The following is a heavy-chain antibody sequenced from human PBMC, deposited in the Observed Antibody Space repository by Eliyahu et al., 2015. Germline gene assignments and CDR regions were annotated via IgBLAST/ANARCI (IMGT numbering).Heavy chain of an antibody. J-gene: IGHJ4*02. CDR3: ARGLYYYDSSGPPDYFDY. V-gene: IGHV4-30-2*01. CDR2: IYHXGNT. D-gene: IGHD3-22*01. Sequence: QLQLQESGSGLVKXSQTLSXTCAVSXGSISXGGFAWGWVRQPPGLGXAFIGYIYHXGNTYYSPSLKGRVTISVDRSESRFSLRLTSVTAADTAVYYCARGLYYYDSSGPPDYFDYWGPGTLVTVSS. CDR1: XGSISXGGFA.